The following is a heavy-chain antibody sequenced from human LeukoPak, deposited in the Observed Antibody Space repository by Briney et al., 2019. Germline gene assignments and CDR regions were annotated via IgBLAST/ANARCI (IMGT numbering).Heavy chain of an antibody. D-gene: IGHD3-22*01. J-gene: IGHJ4*02. CDR3: ARDPYYYDSSGYYLDY. CDR2: INPNSGGS. V-gene: IGHV1-2*02. Sequence: ASVKVSCKASGYTFTGYYIHWVRQAPGQGLEWMGWINPNSGGSNYAQKFQGRVTMTRDTSISTAYMELSRLRSDDTAVYYCARDPYYYDSSGYYLDYWGQGTLVTVSS. CDR1: GYTFTGYY.